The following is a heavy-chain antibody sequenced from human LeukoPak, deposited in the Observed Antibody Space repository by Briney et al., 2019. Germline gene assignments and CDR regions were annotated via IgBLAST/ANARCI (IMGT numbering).Heavy chain of an antibody. CDR3: AKDGTHTNSYYDY. Sequence: GGSLRLSCAASGFTFSSYGMHWVRQAPGKGLEWVAFIRSDGSIKYYADSVKGRFTISRDNSKNTLYLQMNNLRAEDTAVYYCAKDGTHTNSYYDYWGQGTLVTVSS. J-gene: IGHJ4*02. CDR1: GFTFSSYG. D-gene: IGHD2-2*01. V-gene: IGHV3-30*02. CDR2: IRSDGSIK.